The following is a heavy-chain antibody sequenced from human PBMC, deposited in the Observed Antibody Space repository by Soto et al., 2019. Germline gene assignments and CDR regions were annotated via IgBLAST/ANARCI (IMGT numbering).Heavy chain of an antibody. Sequence: QVQLVESGGGVVQPGRSLRLSCAASGFTFSSYGMHWVRQAPGKGLEWVAVISYDGSNKYYADSVKGRFTISRDNSKNTLYLQMNSLRAEDTAVYYCAKDVTVTTRGHYYYYGMDVWGQGTTVTVSS. D-gene: IGHD4-17*01. CDR1: GFTFSSYG. V-gene: IGHV3-30*18. J-gene: IGHJ6*02. CDR2: ISYDGSNK. CDR3: AKDVTVTTRGHYYYYGMDV.